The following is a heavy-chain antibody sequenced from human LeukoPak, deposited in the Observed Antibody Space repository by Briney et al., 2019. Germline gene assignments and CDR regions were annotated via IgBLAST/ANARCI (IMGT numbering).Heavy chain of an antibody. Sequence: GGSLRLSCAASGFTFSNYSMNWVRQAPGRGLEWVSSITSSSNYIYYTDSVKGRFTISRDNAKNSLYLQMNSLRAEDTAVYYCARDEYDSSGYYGYRGQGTLVTVSS. D-gene: IGHD3-22*01. V-gene: IGHV3-21*01. CDR2: ITSSSNYI. CDR3: ARDEYDSSGYYGY. J-gene: IGHJ4*02. CDR1: GFTFSNYS.